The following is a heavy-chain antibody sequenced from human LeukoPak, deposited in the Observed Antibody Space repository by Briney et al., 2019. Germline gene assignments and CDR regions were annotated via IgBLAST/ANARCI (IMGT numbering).Heavy chain of an antibody. CDR3: ARLSSGWYEYFQH. CDR1: GGSISSSSYY. Sequence: PSETLSLTCTVSGGSISSSSYYWGCIPQPPGKGLEWIGSIYYSGSTYYNPSLKSRVTISVDTSKNQFSLKLSSVTAADAAVYYCARLSSGWYEYFQHWGQGTLVTVSS. J-gene: IGHJ1*01. V-gene: IGHV4-39*01. D-gene: IGHD6-19*01. CDR2: IYYSGST.